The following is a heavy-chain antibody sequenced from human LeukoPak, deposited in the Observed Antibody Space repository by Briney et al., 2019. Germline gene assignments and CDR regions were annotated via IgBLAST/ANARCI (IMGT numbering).Heavy chain of an antibody. CDR3: ARDRYYYDSSGYYAFDY. J-gene: IGHJ4*02. Sequence: GGSLRLSCAVSGFTFSGFWMSWSRQAPGKGLEWVANIKQDGSEKYYVDSVKGRFTISRDNAKNSLYLQMNSLRAEDTAVYYCARDRYYYDSSGYYAFDYWGQGTLVTVSS. D-gene: IGHD3-22*01. V-gene: IGHV3-7*03. CDR2: IKQDGSEK. CDR1: GFTFSGFW.